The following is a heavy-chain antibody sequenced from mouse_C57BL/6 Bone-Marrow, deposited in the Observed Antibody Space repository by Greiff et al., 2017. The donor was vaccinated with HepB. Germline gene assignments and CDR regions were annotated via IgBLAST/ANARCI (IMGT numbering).Heavy chain of an antibody. CDR3: ARDGYYPYYFAY. J-gene: IGHJ2*01. Sequence: EVKLVESGGGLVKPGGSLKLSCAASGFTFSSYTMSWVRQTPEKRLEWVATISGGGGNTYYPDSVKGRFTISRDNAKNTLYLQMSSLRSEDTALYYCARDGYYPYYFAYWGQGTTLTVSS. V-gene: IGHV5-9*01. CDR2: ISGGGGNT. D-gene: IGHD2-3*01. CDR1: GFTFSSYT.